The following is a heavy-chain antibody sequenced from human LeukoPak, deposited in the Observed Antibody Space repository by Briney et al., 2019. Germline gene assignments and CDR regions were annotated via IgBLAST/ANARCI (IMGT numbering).Heavy chain of an antibody. CDR2: ISAYNGNT. Sequence: ASVKVSCKASGYTFTSYGISWVRQAPGQGLEWMGWISAYNGNTNYAQKLQGRVTMTTDTSTSTAYMELSSLRSEDTAVYYCARTPKHDYYGSGSNDAFDIWGQGTMVTVSS. V-gene: IGHV1-18*01. CDR1: GYTFTSYG. J-gene: IGHJ3*02. CDR3: ARTPKHDYYGSGSNDAFDI. D-gene: IGHD3-10*01.